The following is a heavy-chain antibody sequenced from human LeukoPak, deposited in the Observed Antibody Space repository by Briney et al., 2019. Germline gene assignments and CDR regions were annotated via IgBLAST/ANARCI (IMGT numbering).Heavy chain of an antibody. CDR3: ATVDTAMTKIEDYYYMDV. Sequence: GASVKVSCKASGYTFTGYYMHWVRQAPGQGLEWMGRINPNSGGTNYAQKFQGRVTMTRDTSISTAYMELSRLRSDDTAVYYCATVDTAMTKIEDYYYMDVWGKGTTVTVSS. V-gene: IGHV1-2*06. D-gene: IGHD5-18*01. J-gene: IGHJ6*03. CDR1: GYTFTGYY. CDR2: INPNSGGT.